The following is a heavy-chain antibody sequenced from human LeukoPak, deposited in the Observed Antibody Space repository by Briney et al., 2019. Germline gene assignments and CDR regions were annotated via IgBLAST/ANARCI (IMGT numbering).Heavy chain of an antibody. CDR1: GYTFTGYY. CDR2: INPNTGDT. D-gene: IGHD3-9*01. Sequence: ASVTVSCKASGYTFTGYYIHWVRQAPGQGLEWMGWINPNTGDTNYAQKFQGRVTMTEDTSTDTAYMELSSLRSEDTAVYYCATDIFYDILNAYSRRGAFEIWGQGTLVTVSS. V-gene: IGHV1-2*02. CDR3: ATDIFYDILNAYSRRGAFEI. J-gene: IGHJ3*02.